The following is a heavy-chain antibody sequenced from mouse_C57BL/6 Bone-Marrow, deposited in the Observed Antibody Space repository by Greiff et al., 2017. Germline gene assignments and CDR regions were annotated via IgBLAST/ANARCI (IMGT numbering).Heavy chain of an antibody. Sequence: QVHVKQSGAELVRPGTSVKLSCKASGYTFTSYWMHWVKQRPGQGLEWIGVIDPSDSYTNYNQKFKGKATLTVDTSSSTAYMQLSSLTSEDSAVYYCARGGLPLLAAWNAMDYWGQGTSVTVSS. CDR1: GYTFTSYW. CDR2: IDPSDSYT. V-gene: IGHV1-59*01. CDR3: ARGGLPLLAAWNAMDY. D-gene: IGHD6-1*01. J-gene: IGHJ4*01.